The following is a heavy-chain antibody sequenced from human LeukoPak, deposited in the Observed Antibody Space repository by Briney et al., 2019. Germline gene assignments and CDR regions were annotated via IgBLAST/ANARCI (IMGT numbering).Heavy chain of an antibody. Sequence: SETLSLTCTVSGGSISSYYWSWIRQPPGKGLEWIGYIYYSESTNYNPSLKSRVTISLDTSKNRFSLKLSSVTAADTAVYYCARDSGPGVLFYWGQGTLVTVSS. CDR2: IYYSEST. J-gene: IGHJ4*02. D-gene: IGHD1-1*01. CDR1: GGSISSYY. CDR3: ARDSGPGVLFY. V-gene: IGHV4-59*01.